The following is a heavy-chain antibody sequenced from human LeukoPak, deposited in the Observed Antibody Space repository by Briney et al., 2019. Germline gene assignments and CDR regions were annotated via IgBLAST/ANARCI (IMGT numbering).Heavy chain of an antibody. CDR2: ISIYNGNT. CDR1: GYRFISYG. V-gene: IGHV1-18*01. J-gene: IGHJ4*02. CDR3: ARVGMWDYSNTIDY. Sequence: ASVRVSCKASGYRFISYGISWVRQAPGQGLEWMGWISIYNGNTNYAQKLQGRVTMTRDTSTNTAYMELGSLRSDDTALYHCARVGMWDYSNTIDYWGQGTLVTVSS. D-gene: IGHD4-11*01.